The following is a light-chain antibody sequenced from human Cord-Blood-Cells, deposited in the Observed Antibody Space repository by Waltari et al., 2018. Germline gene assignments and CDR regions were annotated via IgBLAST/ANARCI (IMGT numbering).Light chain of an antibody. V-gene: IGLV3-21*03. CDR3: QVWDSSSDHPV. CDR2: DDS. J-gene: IGLJ3*02. CDR1: NIGSKS. Sequence: SYVLTQPPSVSVAPGKTARITCGGNNIGSKSVHWYQQKPGQAPVLVVYDDSDRPSGVPEGFWGSKAGNTATLTIRRVEAGDEADYYWQVWDSSSDHPVFGGGTKLTVL.